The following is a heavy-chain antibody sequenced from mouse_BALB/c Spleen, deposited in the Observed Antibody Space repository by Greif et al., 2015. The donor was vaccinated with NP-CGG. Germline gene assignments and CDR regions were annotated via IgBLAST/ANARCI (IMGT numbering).Heavy chain of an antibody. J-gene: IGHJ1*01. Sequence: QVQLQQSRAELVRPGASVKLSCKASGYSFTSYWMNWVKQRPGQGLEWIGMIHPSDSETRLNQKFKDKATSTVDKSPSTAYMQLSSPTSEDSAVYYCARGGVYDWYFDVWGAGTTVTVSS. CDR3: ARGGVYDWYFDV. D-gene: IGHD2-3*01. V-gene: IGHV1-74*01. CDR2: IHPSDSET. CDR1: GYSFTSYW.